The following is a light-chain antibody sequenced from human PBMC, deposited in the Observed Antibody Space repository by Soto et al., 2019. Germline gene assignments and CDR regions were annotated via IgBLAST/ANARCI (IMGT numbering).Light chain of an antibody. CDR2: GAS. J-gene: IGKJ1*01. V-gene: IGKV3-15*01. CDR3: QQYNNWPRT. Sequence: EIVMTQSPATLSVSPGERATLSCRASENIYTNLLWYQQKPGQAPRLLIHGASTRATGIPARFSGSGSGTEFTLTISRLQSEDFAVYYCQQYNNWPRTFGQGTKVDIK. CDR1: ENIYTN.